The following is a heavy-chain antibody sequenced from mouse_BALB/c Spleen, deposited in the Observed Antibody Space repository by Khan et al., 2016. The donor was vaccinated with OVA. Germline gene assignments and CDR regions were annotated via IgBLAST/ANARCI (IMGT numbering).Heavy chain of an antibody. CDR3: ARTARIKY. D-gene: IGHD1-2*01. V-gene: IGHV3-2*02. CDR1: GYSITSGYG. Sequence: EVQLQESGPGLVKPSQSLSLTYTVTGYSITSGYGWKWIRQFPGNKLEWMGYISYSGSTNYNPSLKSRISITRDTSKNQFFLQLNSVTTEDTATYYCARTARIKYWGQGTTLTVSS. J-gene: IGHJ2*01. CDR2: ISYSGST.